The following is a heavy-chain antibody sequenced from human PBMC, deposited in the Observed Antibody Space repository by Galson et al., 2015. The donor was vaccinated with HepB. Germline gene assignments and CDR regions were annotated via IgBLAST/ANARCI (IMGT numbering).Heavy chain of an antibody. D-gene: IGHD2-15*01. CDR3: AKDVDIVVVVAGPGLDY. J-gene: IGHJ4*02. Sequence: SLRLSCAASGFTFSSYGMHWVRQAPGKGLEWVAVISYDGSNKYYADSVKGRFTISRDNSKNTLYLQMNSLRAEDTAVYYCAKDVDIVVVVAGPGLDYWGQGTLVTVSS. V-gene: IGHV3-30*18. CDR2: ISYDGSNK. CDR1: GFTFSSYG.